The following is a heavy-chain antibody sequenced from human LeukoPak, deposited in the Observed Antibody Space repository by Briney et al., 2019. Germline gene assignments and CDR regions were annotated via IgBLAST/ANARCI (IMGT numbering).Heavy chain of an antibody. CDR2: IYNGDSGGST. V-gene: IGHV3-53*01. CDR1: GFTVSSNY. CDR3: ARDWSHSCFDY. Sequence: PGGSLRLSCAASGFTVSSNYMSWVRQAPGKGLEWVSVIYNGDSGGSTYYADSVKGRFTISRDNSKNTLYLQMNSLRAEDTAVYYCARDWSHSCFDYWGQGTLVAVSS. D-gene: IGHD3-3*01. J-gene: IGHJ4*02.